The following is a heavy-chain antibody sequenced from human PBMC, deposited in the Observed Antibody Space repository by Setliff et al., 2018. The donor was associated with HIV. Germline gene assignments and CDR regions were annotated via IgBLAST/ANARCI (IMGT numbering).Heavy chain of an antibody. Sequence: SETLSLTCTVSGDSIISGDYYWSWIRQSPGKGQEWIGHIHYKGNIDYNASLKSRLAISSDTSKNQFSLNLSSVIAADTAIYFCARFTVVVFGAGEPSWFDPWGQGILVTVSS. CDR3: ARFTVVVFGAGEPSWFDP. CDR1: GDSIISGDYY. J-gene: IGHJ5*02. V-gene: IGHV4-30-4*08. D-gene: IGHD2-15*01. CDR2: IHYKGNI.